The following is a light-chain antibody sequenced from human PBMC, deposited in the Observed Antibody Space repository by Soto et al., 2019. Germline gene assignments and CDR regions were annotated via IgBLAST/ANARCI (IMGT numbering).Light chain of an antibody. J-gene: IGKJ1*01. CDR2: GAS. Sequence: VMTQSPATLSVSPGERVTLSCRASQSVGGSLAWYRQKPGQAPSLLVYGASTRATGIPARFSGSGSGTEFTLTISSLECDDFAVYYWLQYDKWPPRTFGQGTKVEIK. CDR1: QSVGGS. V-gene: IGKV3-15*01. CDR3: LQYDKWPPRT.